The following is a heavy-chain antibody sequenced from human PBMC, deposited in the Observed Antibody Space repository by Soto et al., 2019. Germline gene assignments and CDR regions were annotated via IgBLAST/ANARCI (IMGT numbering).Heavy chain of an antibody. D-gene: IGHD3-3*01. Sequence: VQLVESGGGRVKPGGSLRLSCAASGFTFSSYSMNWVCQASGKGLECVSSISSSISYIYYADSVKGRFTISRDNAQNSQYLQMNSLSAADTAVYYCARGAGGYRITIFVVVTSYYYGMDVWCQGPKVTVSS. CDR1: GFTFSSYS. V-gene: IGHV3-21*01. CDR3: ARGAGGYRITIFVVVTSYYYGMDV. CDR2: ISSSISYI. J-gene: IGHJ6*02.